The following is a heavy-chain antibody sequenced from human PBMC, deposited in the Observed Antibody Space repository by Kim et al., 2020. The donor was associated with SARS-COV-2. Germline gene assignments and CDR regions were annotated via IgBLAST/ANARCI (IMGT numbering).Heavy chain of an antibody. Sequence: GGSLRLSCAASGFTFSNYPMHWVRQAPGKGLEWVAIISYDENNKYYADSVKGRFTISRDNSKNTLYLQMNSLRAEDTALYYCARAPDRKLLDYWGQGTLVTVSS. CDR2: ISYDENNK. J-gene: IGHJ4*02. D-gene: IGHD3-10*01. CDR1: GFTFSNYP. CDR3: ARAPDRKLLDY. V-gene: IGHV3-30-3*01.